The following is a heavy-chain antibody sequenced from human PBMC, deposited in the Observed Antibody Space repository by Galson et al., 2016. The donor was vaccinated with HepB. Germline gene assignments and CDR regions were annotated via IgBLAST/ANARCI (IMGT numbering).Heavy chain of an antibody. Sequence: SLRLSCAASGFTFSNYGMYWVRQAPAKGLEWVAADSMDGRRKFYADSVKGRFTISRDNSNNMLFLQMSSLRADDTAVYYCAKRHEYCPAVGCSVDYWGQGTLVSVSS. CDR3: AKRHEYCPAVGCSVDY. V-gene: IGHV3-30*18. CDR2: DSMDGRRK. CDR1: GFTFSNYG. D-gene: IGHD2/OR15-2a*01. J-gene: IGHJ4*02.